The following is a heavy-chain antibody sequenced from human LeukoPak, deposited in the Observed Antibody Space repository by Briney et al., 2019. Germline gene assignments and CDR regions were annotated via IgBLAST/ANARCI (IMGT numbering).Heavy chain of an antibody. CDR2: INPSGGST. Sequence: GASVKVSCKASGYTFTSYYMHWVRQAPGQGLEWMGIINPSGGSTSYAQKFQGRVTMTRDMSTSTVYMELSSLRSKDTAVYYCATEPYYYDSSGSGGTAFDIWGQGTMVTVSS. D-gene: IGHD3-22*01. CDR3: ATEPYYYDSSGSGGTAFDI. CDR1: GYTFTSYY. V-gene: IGHV1-46*01. J-gene: IGHJ3*02.